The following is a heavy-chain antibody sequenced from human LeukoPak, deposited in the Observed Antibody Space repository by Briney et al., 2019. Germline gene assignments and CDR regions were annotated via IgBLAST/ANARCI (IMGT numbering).Heavy chain of an antibody. D-gene: IGHD3-10*01. J-gene: IGHJ3*02. V-gene: IGHV5-51*01. Sequence: GESLQISCKGSGSRFVSNWIGWARQLPGQGLEWMGIIYPGDSDTRYNPSFQGLVTIYVDKSISTAYLQWSSLKASDTAMYYCVKESEWVAGSGTYRAFDMWGQGTTVIVSS. CDR2: IYPGDSDT. CDR3: VKESEWVAGSGTYRAFDM. CDR1: GSRFVSNW.